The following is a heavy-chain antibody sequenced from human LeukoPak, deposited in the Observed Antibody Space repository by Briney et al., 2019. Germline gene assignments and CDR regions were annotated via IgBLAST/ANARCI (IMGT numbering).Heavy chain of an antibody. CDR1: GGSISSYY. J-gene: IGHJ6*02. CDR3: ARDKLLWFGESYYYYGMDV. Sequence: PSETLSLTCSVSGGSISSYYWSWIRQPPGKGLEWIGYIYYSGSTNYNPSLKSRVTISVDTSKNQFSLKLSSVTAADTAVYYCARDKLLWFGESYYYYGMDVWGQGTTVTVSS. CDR2: IYYSGST. D-gene: IGHD3-10*01. V-gene: IGHV4-59*01.